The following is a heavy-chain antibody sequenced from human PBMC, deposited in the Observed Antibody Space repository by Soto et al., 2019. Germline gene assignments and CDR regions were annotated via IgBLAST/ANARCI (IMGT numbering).Heavy chain of an antibody. CDR1: GGTFSSYT. J-gene: IGHJ5*02. D-gene: IGHD2-2*01. CDR3: ARDRCDMSTSCYAGNWFDP. CDR2: IIPILGIA. Sequence: QVQLVQSGAEVKKPGSSVKVSCKASGGTFSSYTISWVRQAPGQGLEWMGRIIPILGIANYAQKFQGRVTITADKSTSTAYMELSRLRSEDTAVYYCARDRCDMSTSCYAGNWFDPWGQGTLVTVSS. V-gene: IGHV1-69*08.